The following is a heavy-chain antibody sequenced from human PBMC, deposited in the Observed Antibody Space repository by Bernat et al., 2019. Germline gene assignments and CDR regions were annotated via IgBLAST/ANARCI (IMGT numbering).Heavy chain of an antibody. V-gene: IGHV1-2*06. J-gene: IGHJ5*02. CDR1: GYTFTGYY. CDR3: ARDRSTLRFLEWGWFDL. CDR2: INPNSGGT. D-gene: IGHD3-3*01. Sequence: QVQLVQSGAEVKKPGASVKVSCKASGYTFTGYYMHWVRQAPGQGLEWMGRINPNSGGTNYAQKFQGRVTMTRDTSISTAYMELSRLRSDDTAVYYCARDRSTLRFLEWGWFDLWGQGTLVTVSS.